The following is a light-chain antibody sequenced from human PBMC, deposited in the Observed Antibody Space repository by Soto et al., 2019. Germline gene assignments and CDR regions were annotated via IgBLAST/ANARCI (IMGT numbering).Light chain of an antibody. CDR2: DAS. CDR1: QSVSSY. Sequence: EIVLTQSPATLSLSPGERATLSCRASQSVSSYLAWYQQKPGQAPRLLIYDASNRATGIPARFSGSGSGTDFTLTISSLEPADFAVYYCQQRSNWPPRTFGQGTKVEIK. V-gene: IGKV3-11*01. J-gene: IGKJ1*01. CDR3: QQRSNWPPRT.